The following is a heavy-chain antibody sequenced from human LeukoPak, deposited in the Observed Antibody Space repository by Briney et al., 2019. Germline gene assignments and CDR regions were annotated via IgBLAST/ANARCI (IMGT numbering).Heavy chain of an antibody. Sequence: PSETLSLTCTVSGGSNSSSSYYWGWIRQPPGKGLEWIGEINHSGSTNYNPSLKSRVTISVDTSKNQFSLKLSSVTAADTAVYYCASIENYDILTGYNFDYWGQGTLVTVSS. CDR1: GGSNSSSSYY. CDR3: ASIENYDILTGYNFDY. CDR2: INHSGST. V-gene: IGHV4-39*07. D-gene: IGHD3-9*01. J-gene: IGHJ4*02.